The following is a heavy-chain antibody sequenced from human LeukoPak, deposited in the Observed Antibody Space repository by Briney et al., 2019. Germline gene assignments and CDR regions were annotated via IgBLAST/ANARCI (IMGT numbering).Heavy chain of an antibody. CDR1: GFTFSSYS. J-gene: IGHJ5*02. D-gene: IGHD6-13*01. CDR3: AKDQQSISYRP. Sequence: GGSLRLSCPPSGFTFSSYSMNSVHQAPGKGLGWVSCISSSSRYIYHAESVKGRFTIYRDNTKRTLCIQMNCLRDKDTAIYNCAKDQQSISYRPWGQGILVTVSS. V-gene: IGHV3-21*04. CDR2: ISSSSRYI.